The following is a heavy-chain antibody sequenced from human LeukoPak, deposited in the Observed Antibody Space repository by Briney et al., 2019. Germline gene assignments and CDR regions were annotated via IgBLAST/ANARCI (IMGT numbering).Heavy chain of an antibody. J-gene: IGHJ5*02. Sequence: SVKVSCKASGGTFSSYAISWVRQAPGQGVGWMGRIIPILGIANYAQKFQGRVTITADKSTSTAYMELSSLRSEDTAVYYCARSSGYYYGSGNLYSWFDPWGQGTLVTVSS. CDR1: GGTFSSYA. V-gene: IGHV1-69*04. CDR2: IIPILGIA. D-gene: IGHD3-10*01. CDR3: ARSSGYYYGSGNLYSWFDP.